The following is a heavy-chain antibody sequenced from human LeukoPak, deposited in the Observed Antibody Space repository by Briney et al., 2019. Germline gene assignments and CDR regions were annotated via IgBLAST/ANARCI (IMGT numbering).Heavy chain of an antibody. J-gene: IGHJ4*02. CDR3: ARGYSSGSATDY. CDR2: IIPIFGTA. D-gene: IGHD6-19*01. Sequence: ASVKVSCKASGGTFSSYAISWVRQAPGQGLEWMGGIIPIFGTANYAQKFQGRVTITADESTSTAYMELSSLRSEDTAVYYCARGYSSGSATDYWGQGTLVTVSS. CDR1: GGTFSSYA. V-gene: IGHV1-69*13.